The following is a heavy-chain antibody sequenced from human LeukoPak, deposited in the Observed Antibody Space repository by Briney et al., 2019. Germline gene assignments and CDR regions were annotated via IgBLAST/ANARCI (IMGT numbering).Heavy chain of an antibody. D-gene: IGHD2-21*02. CDR3: VRAGGDYPFDY. CDR2: ISSRSNSK. J-gene: IGHJ4*02. Sequence: GGSLRLSCTASGFTFNSYRMNWVRQAPGQGLEWVSSISSRSNSKYYADSVKGRVTISRDNAKNSVSLQMNSLRDADTALYYCVRAGGDYPFDYGGQGTLVTVSS. CDR1: GFTFNSYR. V-gene: IGHV3-21*01.